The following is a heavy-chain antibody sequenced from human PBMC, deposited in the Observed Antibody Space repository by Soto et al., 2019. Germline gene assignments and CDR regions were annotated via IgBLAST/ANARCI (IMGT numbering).Heavy chain of an antibody. D-gene: IGHD3-10*01. J-gene: IGHJ4*02. CDR2: ISGGGSNT. CDR3: GQAVYGSGSAPSFDY. Sequence: EVQLLESGGGLVQPGGSLRLSCTASGLVGSSYAMTWVRQAPGKGLEWVSAISGGGSNTYYADSVKGRFTISRDKSKNTLYVQMNSLRAEDTALYYGGQAVYGSGSAPSFDYLGQGTLVTFSS. V-gene: IGHV3-23*01. CDR1: GLVGSSYA.